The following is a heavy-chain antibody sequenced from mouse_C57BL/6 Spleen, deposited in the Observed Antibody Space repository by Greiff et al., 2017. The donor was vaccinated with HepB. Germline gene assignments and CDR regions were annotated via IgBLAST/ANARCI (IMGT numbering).Heavy chain of an antibody. D-gene: IGHD1-1*01. Sequence: EVNVVESGAELVKPGASVKLSCTASGFNIKDYYMHWVKQRTEQGLEWIGRIDPEDGETKYAPKFQGKATITADTSSNTAYLQLSSLTSEDTAVYYCAKAVVATNFDYWGQGTTLTVSS. CDR1: GFNIKDYY. V-gene: IGHV14-2*01. CDR2: IDPEDGET. J-gene: IGHJ2*01. CDR3: AKAVVATNFDY.